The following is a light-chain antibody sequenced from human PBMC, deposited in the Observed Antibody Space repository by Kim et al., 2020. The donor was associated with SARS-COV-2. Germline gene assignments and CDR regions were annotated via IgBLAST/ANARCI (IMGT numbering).Light chain of an antibody. CDR1: QGISKY. V-gene: IGKV1-16*01. J-gene: IGKJ4*01. CDR2: GAS. Sequence: ASVGARATMTGRASQGISKYLAWFQQKPEKAHKALILGASNLQSGVPARFSGSGSGTDVTLTISSLQPEDFATEYCQQYDTYPLTFGGGTKVDIK. CDR3: QQYDTYPLT.